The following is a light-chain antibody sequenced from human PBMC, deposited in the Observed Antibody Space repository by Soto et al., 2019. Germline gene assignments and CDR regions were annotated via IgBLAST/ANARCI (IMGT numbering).Light chain of an antibody. Sequence: QSFLTQPPSASGTPWQRVTISCSGGSSKIGTNAVNWYQQLPGTAPKLLIYNNNQRPSGVPDRFSGSKSGTSASLAISGLQSEDEADYYCAAWDDSLNGYVFGTGTKVPVL. V-gene: IGLV1-44*01. J-gene: IGLJ1*01. CDR3: AAWDDSLNGYV. CDR2: NNN. CDR1: SSKIGTNA.